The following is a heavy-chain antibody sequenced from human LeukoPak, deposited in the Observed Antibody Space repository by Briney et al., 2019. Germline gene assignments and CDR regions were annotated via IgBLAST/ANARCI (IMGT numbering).Heavy chain of an antibody. Sequence: GGSLRLSCTASGLSFSDYEMNWVRQAPGMGLEWVAFISSSGSTMYYADSVRGRFTLSRDNSKNTLYLQMNSLRAEDTAVYYCAKPGYDSSGYRSWGQGTLVTVSS. CDR2: ISSSGSTM. J-gene: IGHJ4*02. D-gene: IGHD3-22*01. CDR1: GLSFSDYE. CDR3: AKPGYDSSGYRS. V-gene: IGHV3-48*03.